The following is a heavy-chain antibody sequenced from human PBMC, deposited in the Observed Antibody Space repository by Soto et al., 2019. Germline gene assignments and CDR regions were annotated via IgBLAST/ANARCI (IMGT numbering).Heavy chain of an antibody. Sequence: EAQLVESGGGLVQPGGSLTLSCTASEITLNIYWMHWIRQATGKGLVWVSRINPESTTLTYADSVTGRFTISRDSAKNTLYLQMNGLSTGDTAINYWTKDTFGALDSWGQGPLVTVS. CDR3: TKDTFGALDS. CDR1: EITLNIYW. J-gene: IGHJ4*02. V-gene: IGHV3-74*01. CDR2: INPESTTL. D-gene: IGHD3-10*01.